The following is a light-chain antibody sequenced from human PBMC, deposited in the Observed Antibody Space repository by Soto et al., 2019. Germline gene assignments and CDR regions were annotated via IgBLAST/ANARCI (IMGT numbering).Light chain of an antibody. CDR2: KAS. CDR1: QSISSW. J-gene: IGKJ1*01. V-gene: IGKV1-5*03. Sequence: IQMTQSPSTLSASVGDRVTITCRASQSISSWLAWYQQKPGKAPKLLIYKASSLESGVPSRFGGSGSGTEFTLTISSLQPDDFATYYCQHYNSYPWTFGQGTKVDIK. CDR3: QHYNSYPWT.